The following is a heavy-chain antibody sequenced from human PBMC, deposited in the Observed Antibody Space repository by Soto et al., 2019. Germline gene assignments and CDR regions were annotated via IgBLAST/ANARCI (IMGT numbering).Heavy chain of an antibody. CDR2: ISYDGSNK. V-gene: IGHV3-30*18. CDR3: AKDEQWLYRSYYYGMDV. CDR1: GFTFSSYG. J-gene: IGHJ6*02. Sequence: QVQLVESGGGVVQPGRSLRLSCAASGFTFSSYGMHWVRQAPGKRLEWVAVISYDGSNKYYADSVKGRFTISRDNSKNTLYLQMNSLRAEDTAVYYCAKDEQWLYRSYYYGMDVWGQGTTVTVSS. D-gene: IGHD6-19*01.